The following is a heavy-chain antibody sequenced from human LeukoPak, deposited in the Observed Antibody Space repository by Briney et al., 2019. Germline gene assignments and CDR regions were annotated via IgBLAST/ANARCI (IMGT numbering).Heavy chain of an antibody. V-gene: IGHV3-30-3*01. Sequence: GRSLRLSCAASGFTFSSYAMHWVRQAPGKGLEWVAVISYDGSNKYYADSVKGRFTISRDNSKNTLYLQMNSLRAEDTAVYYCARHRITGRAFDYWGQGTLVTVSS. D-gene: IGHD1-20*01. CDR2: ISYDGSNK. J-gene: IGHJ4*02. CDR3: ARHRITGRAFDY. CDR1: GFTFSSYA.